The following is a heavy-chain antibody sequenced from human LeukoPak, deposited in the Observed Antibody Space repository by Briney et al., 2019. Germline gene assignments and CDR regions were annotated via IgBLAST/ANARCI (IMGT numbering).Heavy chain of an antibody. J-gene: IGHJ3*02. CDR1: GGSISSYY. CDR3: ARVYGAPINYYDSSGFLGAFDI. Sequence: KASETLSLTCNVSGGSISSYYWSWIRQPPGKGLEWIGYFHFSGSTNYNPSLKSRVTISVDTSKNQISLKLRSVTAADTAVYYCARVYGAPINYYDSSGFLGAFDIWGQGTMVTVSS. D-gene: IGHD3-22*01. V-gene: IGHV4-59*12. CDR2: FHFSGST.